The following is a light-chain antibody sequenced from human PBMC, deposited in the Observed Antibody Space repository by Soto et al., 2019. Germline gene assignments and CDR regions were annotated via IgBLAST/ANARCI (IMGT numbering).Light chain of an antibody. CDR2: DAS. J-gene: IGKJ2*01. CDR3: QQYDDLLPT. CDR1: QGIANY. Sequence: DIQMTQSPSSLSASVGDRVTITCQASQGIANYLNWYQQKPGKAPKVLIYDASTLEKGVPSRFSGSGSGTEFTFTISSLQPEEIATYYCQQYDDLLPTFGQGTKLEIK. V-gene: IGKV1-33*01.